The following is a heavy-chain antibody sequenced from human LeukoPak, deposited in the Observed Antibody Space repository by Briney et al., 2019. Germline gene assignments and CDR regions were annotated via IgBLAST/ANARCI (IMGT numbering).Heavy chain of an antibody. Sequence: SETLSLTCAVYGGSFSGYYWSWIRQPPGKGLEWIGEINHSGSTNYNPSLKSRVTISVDTSKNQFSLKLSSVTAADTAVYYCARRGSSWTLKMYYFDYWGQGTLVTVSS. J-gene: IGHJ4*02. V-gene: IGHV4-34*01. D-gene: IGHD6-13*01. CDR2: INHSGST. CDR3: ARRGSSWTLKMYYFDY. CDR1: GGSFSGYY.